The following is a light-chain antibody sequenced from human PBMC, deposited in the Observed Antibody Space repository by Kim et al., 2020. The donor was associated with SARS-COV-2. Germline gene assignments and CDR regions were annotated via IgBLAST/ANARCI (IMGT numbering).Light chain of an antibody. Sequence: DIQMTQSPSTLPASVGDRVTITCRASQTIINWLAWYQQKPGKAPKLLIYQTSRLEGGVPSRFSGSGSGTEFTLTISSLQPDDFATYYCQHYNTFPYTFGQGTKLEI. CDR3: QHYNTFPYT. V-gene: IGKV1-5*03. J-gene: IGKJ2*01. CDR1: QTIINW. CDR2: QTS.